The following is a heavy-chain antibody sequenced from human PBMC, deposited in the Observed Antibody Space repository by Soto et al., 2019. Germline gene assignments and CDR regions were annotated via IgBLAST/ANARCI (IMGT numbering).Heavy chain of an antibody. Sequence: SETLSLTCTVSGASVFSSYWSWIRQSPGKGLEWLGYVHYSGSTNYNPSLKSRVTISVDTSKNQFSLNLSSVTAADAAVYYCARGYYDSRGQSNTFDIWGQGTMVTVSS. CDR2: VHYSGST. V-gene: IGHV4-59*02. CDR3: ARGYYDSRGQSNTFDI. D-gene: IGHD3-22*01. CDR1: GASVFSSY. J-gene: IGHJ3*02.